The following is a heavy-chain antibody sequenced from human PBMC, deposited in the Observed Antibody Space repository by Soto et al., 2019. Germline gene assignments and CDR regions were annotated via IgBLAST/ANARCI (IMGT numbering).Heavy chain of an antibody. J-gene: IGHJ5*02. V-gene: IGHV4-38-2*01. D-gene: IGHD3-22*01. CDR1: GYSHSVGYH. CDR3: ARVGPRVPYYYDGSPYTFENWFEP. CDR2: IYHGGST. Sequence: SKTQSVTYAVAGYSHSVGYHCGCLRQPPGKWLEWIGSIYHGGSTYYSPSLNSRVTLSIDMTSNHVSLILYSVTAADTAVYYCARVGPRVPYYYDGSPYTFENWFEPWGQGTLVTAST.